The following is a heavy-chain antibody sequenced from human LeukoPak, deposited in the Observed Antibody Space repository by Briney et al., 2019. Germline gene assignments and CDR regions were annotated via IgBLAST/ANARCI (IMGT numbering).Heavy chain of an antibody. D-gene: IGHD4-11*01. V-gene: IGHV4-59*12. J-gene: IGHJ4*02. Sequence: SETLSLTCTVSGGSISSYYWSWIRQPPGKGLEWIGYIYYSGSTYYNPSLKSRVTISVDTSKNQFSLKLSSVTAADTAVYYCARDESDYTGNYFDYWGQGTLVTVSS. CDR2: IYYSGST. CDR1: GGSISSYY. CDR3: ARDESDYTGNYFDY.